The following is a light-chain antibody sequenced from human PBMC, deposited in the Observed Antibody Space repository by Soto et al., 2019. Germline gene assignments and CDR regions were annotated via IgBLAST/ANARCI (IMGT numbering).Light chain of an antibody. CDR1: QSVSSY. Sequence: EFVFTQSTYTLSLSPGERATLSCRASQSVSSYLAWYQQKPGQAPRLLIYDASNRATGIPARFSGSGSGTDFSLTIIRLEPEDFAVYYCQQYGMSPQTFGQGTRLETK. CDR2: DAS. J-gene: IGKJ5*01. CDR3: QQYGMSPQT. V-gene: IGKV3-20*01.